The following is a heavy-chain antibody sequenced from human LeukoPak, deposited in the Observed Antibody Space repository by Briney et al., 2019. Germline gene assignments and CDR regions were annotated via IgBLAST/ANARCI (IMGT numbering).Heavy chain of an antibody. Sequence: GGSLRLSCAASGFTFSTYGMHWVRQAPGKGLEWVAFIRYDGSDKYYADSVKGRFSISRDNSKNTLYLQMNSLRAEDTAVYYCAKDGRSTSWYYMDVWGKGTMVTVSS. CDR1: GFTFSTYG. D-gene: IGHD2-2*01. J-gene: IGHJ6*03. CDR3: AKDGRSTSWYYMDV. V-gene: IGHV3-30*02. CDR2: IRYDGSDK.